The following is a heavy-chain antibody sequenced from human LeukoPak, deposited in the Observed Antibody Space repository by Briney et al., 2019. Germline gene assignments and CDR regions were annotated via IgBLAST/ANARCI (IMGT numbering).Heavy chain of an antibody. CDR1: GYTSTAYY. V-gene: IGHV1-2*02. Sequence: ASVKVTCKANGYTSTAYYMKWVRQAPRQGLRWMGCINPNSGGTNYAQKFQGRVTMTRDTSISTANMELSRLRSDDTAVYYCARDHLVVPGGYEDHYYGMDVWGQGTTVTVSS. CDR3: ARDHLVVPGGYEDHYYGMDV. D-gene: IGHD2-2*01. CDR2: INPNSGGT. J-gene: IGHJ6*02.